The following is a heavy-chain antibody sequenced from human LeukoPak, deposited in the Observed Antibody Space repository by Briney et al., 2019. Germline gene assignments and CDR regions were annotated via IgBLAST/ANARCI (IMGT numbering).Heavy chain of an antibody. J-gene: IGHJ4*02. D-gene: IGHD3-9*01. CDR1: GYTFTGYY. Sequence: ASVKVSCKASGYTFTGYYMHWVRQAPGQGLEWMGWINPNSGGTNYAQKFQGRVTMTRDTSISTAYMELSRLRSDDTAVYYCARGNQVNYDILTGYGTYFDYWGQGTLVTVSS. CDR2: INPNSGGT. V-gene: IGHV1-2*02. CDR3: ARGNQVNYDILTGYGTYFDY.